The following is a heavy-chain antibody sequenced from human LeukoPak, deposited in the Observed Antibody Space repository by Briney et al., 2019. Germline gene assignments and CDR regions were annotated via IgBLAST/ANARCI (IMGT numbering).Heavy chain of an antibody. CDR1: GGTSSSYA. J-gene: IGHJ4*02. V-gene: IGHV1-2*02. D-gene: IGHD3-16*01. CDR2: INPKNGGT. Sequence: GASVKVSCKASGGTSSSYAISWVRQAPGQGLEWMGWINPKNGGTNYAQKFQGRVTMTRDTSISAAYMVLSSLRSDDTAVYYCVRDHYVSGNYVLDDYWGQGTLVTVSS. CDR3: VRDHYVSGNYVLDDY.